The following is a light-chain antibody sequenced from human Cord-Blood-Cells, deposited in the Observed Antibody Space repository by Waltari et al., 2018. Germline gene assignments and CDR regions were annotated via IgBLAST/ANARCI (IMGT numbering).Light chain of an antibody. CDR3: SSYAGSNVV. Sequence: QSALTQPPSASGSPGQSVTISCTGTSSDVGGYNYVSWYQKHPGKAPKLTIYEVSKRPSGVPDRFSGSKSGNTASLTVSGLQAEDEADYYCSSYAGSNVVFGGGTKLTVL. V-gene: IGLV2-8*01. CDR2: EVS. J-gene: IGLJ2*01. CDR1: SSDVGGYNY.